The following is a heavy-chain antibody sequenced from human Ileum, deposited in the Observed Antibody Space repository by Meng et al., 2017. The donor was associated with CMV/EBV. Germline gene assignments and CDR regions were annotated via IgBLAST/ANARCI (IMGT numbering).Heavy chain of an antibody. J-gene: IGHJ5*02. D-gene: IGHD3-10*01. V-gene: IGHV1-8*01. Sequence: ASVKVSCKASGYTFTSYDINWVRQATGQGLEWMGWMNPNSGNTAYAPKFQGRLTMTRNTSINTAYMDLSSLTSEDTAIYYCTRGRGSTHKGNWFDPCGQGTLATVSS. CDR1: GYTFTSYD. CDR2: MNPNSGNT. CDR3: TRGRGSTHKGNWFDP.